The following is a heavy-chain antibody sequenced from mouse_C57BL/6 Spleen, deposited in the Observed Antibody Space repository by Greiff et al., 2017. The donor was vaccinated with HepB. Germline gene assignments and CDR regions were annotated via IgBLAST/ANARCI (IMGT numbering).Heavy chain of an antibody. Sequence: VKLQESDAELVKPGASVKISCKVSGYTFTDHTIHWMKQRPEQGLEWIGYIYPSDGSTKYNEKFKGKATLTADKSSSTAYMQLNSLTSEDSAVYFCARRITTVVATGAMDYWGQGTSVTVSS. CDR1: GYTFTDHT. D-gene: IGHD1-1*01. J-gene: IGHJ4*01. CDR3: ARRITTVVATGAMDY. V-gene: IGHV1-78*01. CDR2: IYPSDGST.